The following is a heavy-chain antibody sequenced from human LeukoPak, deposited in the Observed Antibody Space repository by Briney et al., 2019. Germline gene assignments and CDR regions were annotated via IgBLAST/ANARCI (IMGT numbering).Heavy chain of an antibody. J-gene: IGHJ4*02. CDR1: GFTFNNYW. V-gene: IGHV3-7*01. D-gene: IGHD6-19*01. CDR3: ARETQWLATAGY. CDR2: IKQDGTEI. Sequence: GGSLRLSCAASGFTFNNYWMTWFRQAPGKGLEWVANIKQDGTEIFYVDSVRGRFIISRDNAKNSLYLQMNSLRAEDTAVYYCARETQWLATAGYWGQGTLVTVSS.